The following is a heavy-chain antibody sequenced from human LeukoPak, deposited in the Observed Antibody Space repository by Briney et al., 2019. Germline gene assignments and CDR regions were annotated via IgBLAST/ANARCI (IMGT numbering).Heavy chain of an antibody. V-gene: IGHV3-9*01. CDR2: ISWNSGSI. CDR3: ARDRGDGYNTYYMDV. Sequence: GGSLRLSCAASGFTFDDYAMHWVRQAPGKGLEWVSGISWNSGSIGYADSVKGRFTISRDNAKNSLYLQMNSLRAEDTAVYYCARDRGDGYNTYYMDVWGKGTTVTVSS. D-gene: IGHD5-24*01. J-gene: IGHJ6*03. CDR1: GFTFDDYA.